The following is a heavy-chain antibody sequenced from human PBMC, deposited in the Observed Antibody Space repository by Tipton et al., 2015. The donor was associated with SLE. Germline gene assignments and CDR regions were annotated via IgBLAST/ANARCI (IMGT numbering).Heavy chain of an antibody. CDR2: LQQDGSEK. CDR1: GFTFASDW. J-gene: IGHJ4*02. CDR3: AREVAGGLHK. D-gene: IGHD3-16*01. Sequence: GSLRLSCAASGFTFASDWIRWVRPAPGKGLERVANLQQDGSEKNYVDSVKGRFTSSRDNVQNAVNLQMNSLRVVDTAVYYCAREVAGGLHKWVQGTLVNVTS. V-gene: IGHV3-7*01.